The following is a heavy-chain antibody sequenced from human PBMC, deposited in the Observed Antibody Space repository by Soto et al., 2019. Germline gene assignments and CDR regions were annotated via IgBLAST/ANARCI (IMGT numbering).Heavy chain of an antibody. CDR3: AREWTQRRALDY. J-gene: IGHJ4*02. D-gene: IGHD3-3*01. CDR2: ISGSGEKT. V-gene: IGHV3-23*01. Sequence: GGSLRLSCKASGFKFSSYAMSWVRQAPGKGLEWVSSISGSGEKTFYAYSAKGRFTFSRDNSRNILYLEMNSLRVEDRAIYYCAREWTQRRALDYWGQGTLVTVSS. CDR1: GFKFSSYA.